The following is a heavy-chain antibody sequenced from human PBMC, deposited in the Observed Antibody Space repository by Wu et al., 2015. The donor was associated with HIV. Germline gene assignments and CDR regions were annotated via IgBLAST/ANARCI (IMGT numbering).Heavy chain of an antibody. Sequence: QVQLQESGPALVKPSETLSLTCTVSGDSIRRHNWNWIRQSPGKGLEWIGYIYHSGSTNYNPSLKSRLTISVDTSKNQFSLKLNSVTAADTAVYYCARESTLLFAPVFYVGFRLYWHFDFWGRGSWSLSPQ. CDR3: ARESTLLFAPVFYVGFRLYWHFDF. CDR2: IYHSGST. V-gene: IGHV4-59*11. CDR1: GDSIRRHN. D-gene: IGHD3-10*02. J-gene: IGHJ2*01.